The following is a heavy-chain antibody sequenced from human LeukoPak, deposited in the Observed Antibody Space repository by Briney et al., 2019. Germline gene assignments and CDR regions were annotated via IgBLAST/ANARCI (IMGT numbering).Heavy chain of an antibody. J-gene: IGHJ1*01. Sequence: SGGSLRLSCAASGFTFSSYAMSWVRQSPGKGLEWVSAISGSGGTTYYADYVKGRFTISRDNSKNTLYLQVNSLRAEDTAVYYCAKVGYTYGYRTPPEYFQHWGQGTLVTVSS. CDR1: GFTFSSYA. CDR2: ISGSGGTT. D-gene: IGHD5-18*01. CDR3: AKVGYTYGYRTPPEYFQH. V-gene: IGHV3-23*01.